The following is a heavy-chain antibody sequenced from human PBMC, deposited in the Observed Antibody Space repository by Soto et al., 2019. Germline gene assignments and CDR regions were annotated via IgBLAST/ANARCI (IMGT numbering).Heavy chain of an antibody. CDR2: ISGSGGST. CDR3: AKDGGQGVVVVAASFY. V-gene: IGHV3-23*01. J-gene: IGHJ4*02. Sequence: PGGSLRLSCAASGFTFSSYAMSWVRQAPGKGLEWVSAISGSGGSTYYADSVKGRFTISRDNSKNTLYLQMNSLRAEDTAVYYCAKDGGQGVVVVAASFYWGQGTLVTVSS. CDR1: GFTFSSYA. D-gene: IGHD2-15*01.